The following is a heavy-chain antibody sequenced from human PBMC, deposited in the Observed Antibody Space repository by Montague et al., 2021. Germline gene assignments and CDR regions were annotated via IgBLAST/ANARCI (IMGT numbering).Heavy chain of an antibody. CDR1: GFTFSSYD. D-gene: IGHD3-22*01. Sequence: SLRLSCAASGFTFSSYDMHWVRQATGKGLEWVSAIGTAGDTYYPGFVKGRFTISRENAKNSLYLQMNSLRAGDTAVYYCARGAHSSGYYGYYYYYGMDXWGQGTAVTVSS. CDR2: IGTAGDT. CDR3: ARGAHSSGYYGYYYYYGMDX. V-gene: IGHV3-13*04. J-gene: IGHJ6*02.